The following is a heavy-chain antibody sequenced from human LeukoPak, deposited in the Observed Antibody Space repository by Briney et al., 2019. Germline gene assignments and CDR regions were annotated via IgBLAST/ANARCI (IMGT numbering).Heavy chain of an antibody. Sequence: SQTLSLTCTVSGGSISSYYWSWIRQPPGKGLEWIGYIYTSGSTNYNPSLKSRVTISVDTSKNQFSLKLSSVTAADTAVYYCARQGPEGYSSSWYGGAFFNPWGQGTLVTVSS. V-gene: IGHV4-4*09. CDR1: GGSISSYY. CDR3: ARQGPEGYSSSWYGGAFFNP. D-gene: IGHD6-13*01. J-gene: IGHJ5*02. CDR2: IYTSGST.